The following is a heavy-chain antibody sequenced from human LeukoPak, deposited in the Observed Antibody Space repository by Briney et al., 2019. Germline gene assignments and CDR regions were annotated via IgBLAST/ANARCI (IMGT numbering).Heavy chain of an antibody. CDR2: VNPNSGGT. D-gene: IGHD2-2*01. Sequence: ASVKVSCKASGYTFTGYYMHWVRQAPGQGLEWMGWVNPNSGGTNYAQKFQGRVTMTRDTSISTAYMELSRLRSDDTAVYYCARTYCSSTSCHVGLDVWGKGTTVTVSS. V-gene: IGHV1-2*02. J-gene: IGHJ6*04. CDR3: ARTYCSSTSCHVGLDV. CDR1: GYTFTGYY.